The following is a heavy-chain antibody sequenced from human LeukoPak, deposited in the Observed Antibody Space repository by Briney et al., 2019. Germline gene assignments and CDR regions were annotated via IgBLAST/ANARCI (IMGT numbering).Heavy chain of an antibody. J-gene: IGHJ4*02. CDR1: SNYG. V-gene: IGHV4-39*01. CDR2: IYYSGST. Sequence: SNYGMHWVRQPPGKGLEWIGSIYYSGSTYYNPSLKSRVTISVDTSKNQFSLKLSSLTAAETAVYYCARQYGSGSAYTPVVDLWGQGTLVTVSS. CDR3: ARQYGSGSAYTPVVDL. D-gene: IGHD3-10*01.